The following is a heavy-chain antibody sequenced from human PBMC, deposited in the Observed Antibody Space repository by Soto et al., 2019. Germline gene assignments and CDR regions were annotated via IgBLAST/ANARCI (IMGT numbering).Heavy chain of an antibody. V-gene: IGHV2-5*02. J-gene: IGHJ4*02. CDR2: IYWDDSK. Sequence: QITLKESGPTLVKPTQTLTLTCTFSGFSLTTDRVGVGWIRQPPGEALEWLAVIYWDDSKTYRPSLESRLTITKAHPNNPVALTMTNMDSLDTAPYYCAHAYGGRSLYWGQGTLVTVSS. CDR1: GFSLTTDRVG. D-gene: IGHD1-26*01. CDR3: AHAYGGRSLY.